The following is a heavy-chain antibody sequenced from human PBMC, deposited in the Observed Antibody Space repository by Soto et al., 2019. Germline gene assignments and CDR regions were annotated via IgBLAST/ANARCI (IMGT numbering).Heavy chain of an antibody. J-gene: IGHJ6*02. D-gene: IGHD3-16*01. CDR3: ARSSWGESFYYYYGMDV. CDR2: IYYSGST. V-gene: IGHV4-59*01. Sequence: LSLTCTVSGGSISSYYWSWIRQPPGKGLEWIGYIYYSGSTNYNPSLKSRVTISVDTSKNQFSLKLSSVTAADTAVYYCARSSWGESFYYYYGMDVWGQGTTVTVSS. CDR1: GGSISSYY.